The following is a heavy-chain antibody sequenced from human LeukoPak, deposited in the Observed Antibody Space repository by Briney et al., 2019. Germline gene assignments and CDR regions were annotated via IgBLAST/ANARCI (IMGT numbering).Heavy chain of an antibody. CDR1: GFTFKSYV. CDR2: IYGSGVSI. D-gene: IGHD1-26*01. Sequence: GGSLRLSCVASGFTFKSYVMNWVRQAPGKGLEWLATIYGSGVSISYADSVKGRFTISRDNSNNTLYLQMNSLRVEDTAICYCAKDLGWELPAEAYWGQGILVTVSS. V-gene: IGHV3-23*01. J-gene: IGHJ4*02. CDR3: AKDLGWELPAEAY.